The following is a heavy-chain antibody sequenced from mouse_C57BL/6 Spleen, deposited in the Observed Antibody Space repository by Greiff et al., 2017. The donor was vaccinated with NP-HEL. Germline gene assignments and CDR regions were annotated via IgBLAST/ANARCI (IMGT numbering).Heavy chain of an antibody. J-gene: IGHJ3*01. Sequence: EVQLQQSGPELVKPGASVKISCKASGYSFTGYYMNWVKQSPEKSLEWIGEINPSTGGTTYNQKFKAKATLTVDKSSSTAYMQLKSLTSEDSAVYYCARLGGDDAFWFAYWGQGTLVTVSA. V-gene: IGHV1-42*01. CDR1: GYSFTGYY. CDR3: ARLGGDDAFWFAY. D-gene: IGHD2-12*01. CDR2: INPSTGGT.